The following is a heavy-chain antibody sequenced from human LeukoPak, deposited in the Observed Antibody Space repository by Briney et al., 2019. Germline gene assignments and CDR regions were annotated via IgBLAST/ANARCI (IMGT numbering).Heavy chain of an antibody. CDR2: INSDGSAT. CDR1: GFIFSGHW. D-gene: IGHD3-16*01. CDR3: VRSVSGSYGQFDY. Sequence: GGSLRLSCAASGFIFSGHWMHWVRQAPGKGLVWVSRINSDGSATSYADSVKGRFTIPRDNAKNTLYLHMNSLRAEDTAVYYCVRSVSGSYGQFDYWGQGTLVTVSS. V-gene: IGHV3-74*01. J-gene: IGHJ4*02.